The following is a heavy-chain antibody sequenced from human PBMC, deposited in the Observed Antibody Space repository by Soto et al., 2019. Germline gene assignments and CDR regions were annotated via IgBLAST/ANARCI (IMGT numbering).Heavy chain of an antibody. CDR2: IYHSGST. D-gene: IGHD3-10*01. J-gene: IGHJ5*02. CDR3: ATRKESMVRGVMVFDP. V-gene: IGHV4-34*01. CDR1: GLDFRGYY. Sequence: SDPLSLTCAFYGLDFRGYYWILISPPPGKGLEWIGGIYHSGSTYYNPSLKSRVTISVDTSKNQFSLKLSSVTAADTAVYYCATRKESMVRGVMVFDPWGQGTLVTVA.